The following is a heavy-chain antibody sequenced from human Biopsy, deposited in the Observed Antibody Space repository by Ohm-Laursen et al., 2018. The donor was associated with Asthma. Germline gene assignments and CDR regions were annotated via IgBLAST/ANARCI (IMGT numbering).Heavy chain of an antibody. J-gene: IGHJ3*02. CDR1: GFTFSSYA. Sequence: SPRLSCAASGFTFSSYAMSWVRQAPGKGLEWVAVIWYDGSNKYYADSVKGRFTISRDNSKNTLYLQMNSLRAEDTAVYYCAKESGSNYAFDIWGQGTMVTVSS. CDR3: AKESGSNYAFDI. D-gene: IGHD1-1*01. CDR2: IWYDGSNK. V-gene: IGHV3-30*18.